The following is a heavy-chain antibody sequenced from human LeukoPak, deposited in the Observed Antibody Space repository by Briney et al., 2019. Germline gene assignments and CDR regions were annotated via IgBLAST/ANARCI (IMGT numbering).Heavy chain of an antibody. V-gene: IGHV3-7*01. CDR3: ARFGYYDSSGYFPPLRDRGAFDI. CDR1: GFTFSSYE. Sequence: GGSLRLSCAASGFTFSSYEMNWVRQAPGKGLEWVANIKQDGSEKYYVDSVKGRFTISRDNAKNSLYLQMNSLRAEDTAVYYCARFGYYDSSGYFPPLRDRGAFDIWGQGTMVTVSS. D-gene: IGHD3-22*01. CDR2: IKQDGSEK. J-gene: IGHJ3*02.